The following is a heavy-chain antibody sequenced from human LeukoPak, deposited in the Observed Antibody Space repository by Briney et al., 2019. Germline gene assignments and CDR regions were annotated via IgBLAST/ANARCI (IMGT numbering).Heavy chain of an antibody. CDR2: IWYGGSNK. CDR3: AKDVYGDYGGLDY. Sequence: GRSLRLSCAASEFTFSSYGMHWVRQAPGKGLEWVSIIWYGGSNKYYADSVKGRFAISRDNSKNTLYLQMTSLRAEDTAVYYCAKDVYGDYGGLDYWGQGTLVTVSS. D-gene: IGHD4-17*01. J-gene: IGHJ4*02. CDR1: EFTFSSYG. V-gene: IGHV3-33*06.